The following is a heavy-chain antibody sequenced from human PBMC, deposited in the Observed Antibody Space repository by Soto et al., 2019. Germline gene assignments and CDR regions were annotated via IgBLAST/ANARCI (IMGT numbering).Heavy chain of an antibody. CDR1: GFTSSSYA. J-gene: IGHJ4*02. CDR2: ISGDTTAT. V-gene: IGHV3-23*01. Sequence: GGSLRLSCAASGFTSSSYAMAWVRQAPGKGLEWVSAISGDTTATYYADSVKGRFTISRDNSRNTLYLQMNSLRVEDTAIYYCANDARHGNRYWGQGTLVTVSS. CDR3: ANDARHGNRY.